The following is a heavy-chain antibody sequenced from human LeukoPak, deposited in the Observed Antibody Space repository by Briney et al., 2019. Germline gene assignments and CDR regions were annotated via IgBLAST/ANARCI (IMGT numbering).Heavy chain of an antibody. CDR1: GFTFSSYE. Sequence: GGSLRLSCAASGFTFSSYEMNGVRQAPGKGLEWVSYISSSGSTIYYADSVKGRFTISRDNAKNSLYLQMNSLRAEDTAVYYCARVRPGNDVLDAFDIWGQGTMVTVS. D-gene: IGHD1-1*01. CDR2: ISSSGSTI. CDR3: ARVRPGNDVLDAFDI. J-gene: IGHJ3*02. V-gene: IGHV3-48*03.